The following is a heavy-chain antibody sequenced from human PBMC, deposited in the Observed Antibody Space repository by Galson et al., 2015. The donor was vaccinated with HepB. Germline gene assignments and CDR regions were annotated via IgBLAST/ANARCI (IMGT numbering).Heavy chain of an antibody. D-gene: IGHD2-21*02. V-gene: IGHV3-21*01. CDR1: GFTFSSYS. J-gene: IGHJ4*02. CDR3: AREVWDVVVTANYFDS. Sequence: SLRLSCAASGFTFSSYSMNWVRQAPGKGLEWVSSISSSSSYIYYADSVKGRFTISRDNAKNSLYLKMNSLRAEDTAVYYCAREVWDVVVTANYFDSWGQGTLVTVSS. CDR2: ISSSSSYI.